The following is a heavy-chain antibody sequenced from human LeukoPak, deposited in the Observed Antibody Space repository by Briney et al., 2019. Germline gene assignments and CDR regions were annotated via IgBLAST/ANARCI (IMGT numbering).Heavy chain of an antibody. CDR2: IRYTGST. CDR1: GDSISSGDFY. V-gene: IGHV4-39*01. Sequence: PSETLSLTCSVSGDSISSGDFYWGWIRQRPEKGLEWIGNIRYTGSTFYKSSLKSRLTISVDTSKNQFSLKLSSVTAADTAVYYCARHGGYYHGMDVWGQGTTVTVSS. D-gene: IGHD3-16*01. J-gene: IGHJ6*02. CDR3: ARHGGYYHGMDV.